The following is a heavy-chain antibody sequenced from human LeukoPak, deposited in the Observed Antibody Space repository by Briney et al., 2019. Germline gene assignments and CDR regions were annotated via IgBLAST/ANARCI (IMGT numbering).Heavy chain of an antibody. CDR2: ISSDGTDK. Sequence: GGSLRLSCAASGFTFTRYAMHWVRQAPGKGLEWVAVISSDGTDKYYADSVKGRFTISRDSAKNTLYLQMNSLRAEDTAVYYCARTLITMIRGVIDYWGQGTLVTVSS. D-gene: IGHD3-10*01. J-gene: IGHJ4*02. CDR3: ARTLITMIRGVIDY. V-gene: IGHV3-30-3*01. CDR1: GFTFTRYA.